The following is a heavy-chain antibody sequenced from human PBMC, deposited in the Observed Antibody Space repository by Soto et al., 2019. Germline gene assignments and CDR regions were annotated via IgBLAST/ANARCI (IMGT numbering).Heavy chain of an antibody. CDR1: GFSLSTSGVG. D-gene: IGHD2-21*02. CDR2: IYWDDDK. V-gene: IGHV2-5*02. J-gene: IGHJ4*02. Sequence: QITLKESGPTLVKPTQTLTLTCTFSGFSLSTSGVGVGWIRQPPGKALEWLALIYWDDDKRYSPSLKSRLTITKDXXKXQXXPTMTKRAPADTATYYCAHRPAPYAMGGGDWLLDYWCQGTLLTASS. CDR3: AHRPAPYAMGGGDWLLDY.